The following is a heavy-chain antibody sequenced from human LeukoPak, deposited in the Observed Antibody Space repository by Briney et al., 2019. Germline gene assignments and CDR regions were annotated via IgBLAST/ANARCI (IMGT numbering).Heavy chain of an antibody. Sequence: SETLSLTCTVSGGSISSGDYYWSWIRQPPGKGLEWIGYIYYSGSTYYNPSLKSRVTISVDTSKNQFSLKLSSVTAADTAVYYCASSAANPSSSSYYFDYWGQGTLVTVSS. J-gene: IGHJ4*02. CDR3: ASSAANPSSSSYYFDY. CDR2: IYYSGST. V-gene: IGHV4-30-4*08. D-gene: IGHD6-13*01. CDR1: GGSISSGDYY.